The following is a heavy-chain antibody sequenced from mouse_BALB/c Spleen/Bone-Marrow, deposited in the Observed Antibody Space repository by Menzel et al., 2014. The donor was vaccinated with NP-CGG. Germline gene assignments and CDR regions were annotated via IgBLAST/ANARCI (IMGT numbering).Heavy chain of an antibody. CDR3: ARDKKYGKNWYFDV. D-gene: IGHD2-10*02. CDR1: GFTFTDYY. J-gene: IGHJ1*01. CDR2: IRNKANGYTT. Sequence: DVQLVESGGGLVQPGGSLRLSCATSGFTFTDYYMSWVRQPPGKALEWLGFIRNKANGYTTEYSASVKGRXTISRDNSQSILYPQMNTLRAEDSATYYCARDKKYGKNWYFDVWGAGTTVTVSS. V-gene: IGHV7-3*02.